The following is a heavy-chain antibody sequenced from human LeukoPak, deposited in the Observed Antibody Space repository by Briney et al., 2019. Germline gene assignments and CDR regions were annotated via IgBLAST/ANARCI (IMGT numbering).Heavy chain of an antibody. CDR2: ISYDGSNK. D-gene: IGHD6-13*01. V-gene: IGHV3-30*18. CDR3: AKESTAAVPDY. J-gene: IGHJ4*02. CDR1: GFTFSSYG. Sequence: GGSLRLSCAASGFTFSSYGMHWVRQAPGRGLEWVAVISYDGSNKYYADSVKGRFTISRDSSKNTVFLQMNGLRGDDTAVYYCAKESTAAVPDYWGQGTPVTVSS.